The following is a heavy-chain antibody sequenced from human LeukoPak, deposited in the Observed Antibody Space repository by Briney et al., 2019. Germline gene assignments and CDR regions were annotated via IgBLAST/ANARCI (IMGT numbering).Heavy chain of an antibody. CDR2: IIPIFGTT. CDR1: GGTFSSYA. Sequence: GASVKVSCKASGGTFSSYAISWVRQAPGQGLEWMGGIIPIFGTTNYAQKFQDRVTITADKSTSTAYMELSSLRSEDTAVYYCARASREPPHYFDYWGQGTLVTVSS. CDR3: ARASREPPHYFDY. D-gene: IGHD1-26*01. J-gene: IGHJ4*02. V-gene: IGHV1-69*06.